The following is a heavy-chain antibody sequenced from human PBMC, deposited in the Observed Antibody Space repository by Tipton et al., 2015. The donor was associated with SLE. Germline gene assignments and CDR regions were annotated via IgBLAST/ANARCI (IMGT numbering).Heavy chain of an antibody. D-gene: IGHD2-8*01. CDR2: IYFSGTT. CDR1: GGSINNSGFY. J-gene: IGHJ6*02. CDR3: ARGMLTWRGAIIGVDV. V-gene: IGHV4-39*07. Sequence: TLSLTCTVSGGSINNSGFYWGWVRQPPGKGLEWIGTIYFSGTTYYNPSLESRVTISVDTSKNQFSLKLKSVTAADTAVYYCARGMLTWRGAIIGVDVWGQGTTVNVSS.